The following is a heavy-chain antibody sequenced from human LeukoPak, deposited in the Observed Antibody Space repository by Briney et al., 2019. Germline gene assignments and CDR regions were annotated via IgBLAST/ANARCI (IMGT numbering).Heavy chain of an antibody. D-gene: IGHD3-10*01. V-gene: IGHV1-2*02. J-gene: IGHJ4*02. CDR2: INPNTGGT. CDR1: GYTFTGYY. Sequence: ASVKVSCKASGYTFTGYYMHWVRQAPGQGLEWMGWINPNTGGTNYAQKFQDRVTMTRDTSISTDYMELSRLRYEDTAVYYCARVFGPGFTMVRGVIRGELDYWGQGTLVTVSS. CDR3: ARVFGPGFTMVRGVIRGELDY.